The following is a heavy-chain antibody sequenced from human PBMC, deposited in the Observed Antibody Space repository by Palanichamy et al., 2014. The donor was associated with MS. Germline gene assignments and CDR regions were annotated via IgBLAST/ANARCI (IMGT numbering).Heavy chain of an antibody. J-gene: IGHJ6*02. D-gene: IGHD6-13*01. CDR3: ARVLAGGCMDV. CDR1: GFTFSSYW. V-gene: IGHV3-74*03. CDR2: IDSDGNNI. Sequence: EVQLVESGGGVLQPGGSLRLSRAASGFTFSSYWMHRVRQASGKGLVWVSRIDSDGNNIQYAGSVKGRFTISRDNAKNTLYLQMNSLRVEDTAVYYCARVLAGGCMDVWGQGTTVTISS.